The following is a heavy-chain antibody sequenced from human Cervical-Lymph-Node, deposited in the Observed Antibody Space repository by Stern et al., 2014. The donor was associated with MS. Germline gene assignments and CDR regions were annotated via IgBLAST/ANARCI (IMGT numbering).Heavy chain of an antibody. J-gene: IGHJ4*02. CDR1: GYTFTRYF. CDR2: INTSPGNT. V-gene: IGHV1-46*01. CDR3: ARDEGADY. Sequence: VQLVQSGAEVKKPGASVKVSCMASGYTFTRYFINWVRQAPGQGLEWMGMINTSPGNTNYAQKFQGRVVMTSDPSTGTVYMELSSLRSEDTTVYYCARDEGADYWGQGTLVTVSS.